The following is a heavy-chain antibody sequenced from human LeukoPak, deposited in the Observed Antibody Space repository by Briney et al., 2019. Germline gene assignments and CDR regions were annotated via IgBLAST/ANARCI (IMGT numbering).Heavy chain of an antibody. V-gene: IGHV3-53*05. J-gene: IGHJ1*01. Sequence: GGSLRLSCAASGFTVSSNHMSWVRQAPGKGLECVSVIYSGGSTYYADSVKGRFTISRDNSKNTLYLQMDSLRAEDTAVYYCAKDQDSGKYYVRHFQHWGQGTLVTVSS. CDR3: AKDQDSGKYYVRHFQH. CDR2: IYSGGST. D-gene: IGHD1-26*01. CDR1: GFTVSSNH.